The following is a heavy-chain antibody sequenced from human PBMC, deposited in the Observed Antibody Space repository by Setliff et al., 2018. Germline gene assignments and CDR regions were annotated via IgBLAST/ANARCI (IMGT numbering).Heavy chain of an antibody. J-gene: IGHJ6*02. V-gene: IGHV3-9*01. CDR3: AKDISRYYYGMDV. CDR2: ISWNSGIV. CDR1: GFTFDDYA. Sequence: LRLSCAASGFTFDDYAMHWVRQAPGKGLEWVSGISWNSGIVAYADSVKGRFTISRDNSKNSLYLQMNSLRAEDTALYYCAKDISRYYYGMDVWGQGTTVTVSS.